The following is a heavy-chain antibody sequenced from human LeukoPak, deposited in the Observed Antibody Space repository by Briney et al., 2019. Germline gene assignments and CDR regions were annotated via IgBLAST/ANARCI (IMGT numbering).Heavy chain of an antibody. CDR3: ARHYYPSSGYDAFDI. CDR1: GGSFSSYY. J-gene: IGHJ3*02. D-gene: IGHD3-22*01. Sequence: SETLSLTCIVSGGSFSSYYWSWIRQPPGKGLEWIAYISYTGSTNYSPSLRSRVAISVDTSRNQLSLKLTSVTAADTAMYYCARHYYPSSGYDAFDIWGQGTLVTVSS. CDR2: ISYTGST. V-gene: IGHV4-59*08.